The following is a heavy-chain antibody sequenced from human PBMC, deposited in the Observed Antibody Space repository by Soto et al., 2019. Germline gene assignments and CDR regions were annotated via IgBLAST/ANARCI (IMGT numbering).Heavy chain of an antibody. CDR2: ISYDGSNK. J-gene: IGHJ5*02. CDR3: AKGRVGFDP. Sequence: GGSLRLSCTASGFTFRSYGMHWVRQAPGKGLEWVAVISYDGSNKYYADSVKGRFTISRDNSKNTLYLQMNSLRAEDTAVYYCAKGRVGFDPWGQGTLVPVSS. CDR1: GFTFRSYG. V-gene: IGHV3-30*18.